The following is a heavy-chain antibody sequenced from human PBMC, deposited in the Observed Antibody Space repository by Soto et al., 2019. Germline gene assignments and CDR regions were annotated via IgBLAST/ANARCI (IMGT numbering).Heavy chain of an antibody. D-gene: IGHD3-10*01. CDR3: ARDGHPWLGELQNWFDP. V-gene: IGHV3-48*01. J-gene: IGHJ5*02. CDR2: ISSSSSTI. CDR1: GFTFSSYS. Sequence: EVQLVESGGGLVQPGGSLRLSCAASGFTFSSYSMNWVRQAPGKGLEWVSYISSSSSTIYYADSVKGRFTISRDNAKNSLYLQMNSLRAEDTAVYYCARDGHPWLGELQNWFDPWGQGTLVTVSS.